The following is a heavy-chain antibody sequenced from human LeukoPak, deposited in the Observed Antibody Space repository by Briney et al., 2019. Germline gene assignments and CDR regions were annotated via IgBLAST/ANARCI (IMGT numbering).Heavy chain of an antibody. CDR2: IRAYNGNT. V-gene: IGHV1-18*01. D-gene: IGHD4-11*01. CDR1: GYTFTSYG. J-gene: IGHJ5*02. CDR3: ALRLDLGFDP. Sequence: ATVTVSCKASGYTFTSYGISWVRQGPGQGREWMGWIRAYNGNTNYAQKLQGRVTMTTDTSTSTAYMELRSLRSADTAVYYCALRLDLGFDPWGQGTLVTASS.